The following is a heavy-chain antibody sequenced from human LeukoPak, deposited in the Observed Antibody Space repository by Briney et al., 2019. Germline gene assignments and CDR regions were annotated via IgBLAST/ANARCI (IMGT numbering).Heavy chain of an antibody. D-gene: IGHD3-10*01. V-gene: IGHV6-1*01. Sequence: SQTLSLTCAISGDSVSNYTTAWNWIRQSPSRGLEWLGRTYYRSKWYNEYAVSVKSRITIDPDTSKNQFSLQLSSVTPEGTAVYYCAKGYYGSGPNYFDYWGQGTLVTVSS. J-gene: IGHJ4*02. CDR1: GDSVSNYTTA. CDR2: TYYRSKWYN. CDR3: AKGYYGSGPNYFDY.